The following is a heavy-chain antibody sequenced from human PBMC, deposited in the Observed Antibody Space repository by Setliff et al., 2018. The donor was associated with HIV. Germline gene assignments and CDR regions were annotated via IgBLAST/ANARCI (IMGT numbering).Heavy chain of an antibody. V-gene: IGHV4-39*07. D-gene: IGHD3-10*01. J-gene: IGHJ3*01. Sequence: SETLSLTCTVSGGSISSSSHYWGWIRQPPGKGLEWIGSIYFSGSTYYNPSLKSRVTISVDTSKNQFSLKLSSVTAADTAVYYCARVRSYGSAYDAFDVWGPGTMVTVSS. CDR1: GGSISSSSHY. CDR3: ARVRSYGSAYDAFDV. CDR2: IYFSGST.